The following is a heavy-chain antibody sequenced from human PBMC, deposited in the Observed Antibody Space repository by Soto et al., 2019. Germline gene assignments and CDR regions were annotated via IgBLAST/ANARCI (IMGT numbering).Heavy chain of an antibody. Sequence: PSETLSLTCTVSGGSISGYYWSWIRQPPGKGLEWIGYMYKTGSTVYNPSFKSRVTISVDTSKNQFSLTLDSVTAADTAVYYCARGGGSPYHNHEFDFWGQGTLVTVSS. V-gene: IGHV4-59*01. CDR3: ARGGGSPYHNHEFDF. D-gene: IGHD6-13*01. J-gene: IGHJ4*02. CDR1: GGSISGYY. CDR2: MYKTGST.